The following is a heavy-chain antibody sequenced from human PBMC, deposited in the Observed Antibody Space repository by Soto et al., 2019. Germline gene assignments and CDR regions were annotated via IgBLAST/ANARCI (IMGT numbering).Heavy chain of an antibody. CDR2: ISYDGSNK. V-gene: IGHV3-30*18. Sequence: QVQLVESGGGVVQPGRSLRLSCAASGFTFSSYGMNWVRQAPGKGLEWVAVISYDGSNKYYADSVKGRFTISRDSSKNMLYLQMNSLRAADTAVYYCAKEDSSSWHYYYGMDVWGQGTTVTVSS. CDR1: GFTFSSYG. CDR3: AKEDSSSWHYYYGMDV. D-gene: IGHD6-13*01. J-gene: IGHJ6*02.